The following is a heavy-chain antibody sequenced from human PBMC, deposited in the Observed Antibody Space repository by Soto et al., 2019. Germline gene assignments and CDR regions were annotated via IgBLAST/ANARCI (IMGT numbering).Heavy chain of an antibody. D-gene: IGHD2-2*01. CDR3: ARGLDQPPVGLYFDT. Sequence: QVQLVQSGAAVKTPGSSVMVSCKTSGGTFTSSLIDWVRQAPGPGLEWMGGIIPAFGTAKSAQKFPGRVTITADKSTTTAYMELRTLTSEDTAVYYCARGLDQPPVGLYFDTWGQGTLVTVSS. V-gene: IGHV1-69*06. J-gene: IGHJ4*02. CDR1: GGTFTSSL. CDR2: IIPAFGTA.